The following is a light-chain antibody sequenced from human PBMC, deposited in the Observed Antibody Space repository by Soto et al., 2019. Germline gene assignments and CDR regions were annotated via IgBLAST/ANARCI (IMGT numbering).Light chain of an antibody. CDR1: QNINTW. CDR3: QQYNSFAWT. J-gene: IGKJ1*01. Sequence: DIQMTHSPSTLSASVGDSVTISFRASQNINTWLAWYHQKPGMAPKLLISDAYTLESGVPSRFSGSGSGPEFTLTISSLQPDDFGTYYCQQYNSFAWTFGQGTKVDIK. V-gene: IGKV1-5*01. CDR2: DAY.